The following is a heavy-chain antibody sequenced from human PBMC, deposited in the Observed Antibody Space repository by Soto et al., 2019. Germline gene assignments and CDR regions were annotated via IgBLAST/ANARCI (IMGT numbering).Heavy chain of an antibody. CDR2: IYYSGST. D-gene: IGHD2-15*01. CDR3: ARSGVVVAATL. V-gene: IGHV4-31*11. J-gene: IGHJ4*02. Sequence: QVQLQESGPGLVKPSQTLSLTCAVSGGSITSGGYYWSWIRQHPGKGLEWIGHIYYSGSTYYNPSLESRVTISVDTSKNQFSLKLSSVTAADTAVYYCARSGVVVAATLWGQGTLVTVSS. CDR1: GGSITSGGYY.